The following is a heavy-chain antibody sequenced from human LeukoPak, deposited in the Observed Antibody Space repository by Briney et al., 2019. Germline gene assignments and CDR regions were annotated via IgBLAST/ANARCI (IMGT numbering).Heavy chain of an antibody. V-gene: IGHV3-30*02. CDR1: GFTFSNYG. J-gene: IGHJ4*02. CDR2: ISFDGSQK. D-gene: IGHD5-18*01. CDR3: ARVRGYSYGLLGPFDY. Sequence: GGSLRLSCAASGFTFSNYGMHWVRQAPGKGLEWVALISFDGSQKYYADSVKGRFAISRDNSKNTLYLQMNSLRAEDTAVYYCARVRGYSYGLLGPFDYWGQGTLVTVSS.